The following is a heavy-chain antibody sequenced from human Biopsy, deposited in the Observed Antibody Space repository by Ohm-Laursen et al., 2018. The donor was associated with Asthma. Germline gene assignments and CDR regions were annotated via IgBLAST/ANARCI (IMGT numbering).Heavy chain of an antibody. J-gene: IGHJ5*02. CDR3: ARVVNYDFRSGYWFDP. V-gene: IGHV2-26*01. Sequence: STQTLTLTSTVSGFSLRNARMGVTWIRQPPGKALEWLAHIFLNDEKSYSTSLKSRITISKDTAKSQVVLTMSNMDPVDTATYYCARVVNYDFRSGYWFDPWGQGTLVTVSP. D-gene: IGHD3-3*01. CDR2: IFLNDEK. CDR1: GFSLRNARMG.